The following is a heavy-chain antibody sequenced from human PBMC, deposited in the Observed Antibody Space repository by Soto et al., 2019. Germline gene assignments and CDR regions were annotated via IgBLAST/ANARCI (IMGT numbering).Heavy chain of an antibody. V-gene: IGHV4-4*07. Sequence: SKTLSLTFTVSGVSISSYYWSWIRQPAGKGLEWIGRIYTSVSTNYNPSLKSRVTMSVDTSKNQFSLKLSSVTAADTAVYYCASLLHPLNVYYYGSGSYSSSYGMDVWGQGTTVTVSS. CDR2: IYTSVST. J-gene: IGHJ6*02. CDR3: ASLLHPLNVYYYGSGSYSSSYGMDV. CDR1: GVSISSYY. D-gene: IGHD3-10*01.